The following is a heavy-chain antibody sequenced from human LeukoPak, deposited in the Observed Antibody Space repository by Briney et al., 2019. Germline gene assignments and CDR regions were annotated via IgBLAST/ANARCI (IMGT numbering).Heavy chain of an antibody. CDR2: IIPIFGTA. J-gene: IGHJ5*02. Sequence: SVKVSCKASGGTFSSYAISWVRQAPGQGLEWMGGIIPIFGTANYAQKFQGRVTITTDESTSTAYMELSSLRSEDTAVYYCARGTVGQYQLLSWWFDPWGQGTLVTVSS. V-gene: IGHV1-69*05. D-gene: IGHD2-2*01. CDR1: GGTFSSYA. CDR3: ARGTVGQYQLLSWWFDP.